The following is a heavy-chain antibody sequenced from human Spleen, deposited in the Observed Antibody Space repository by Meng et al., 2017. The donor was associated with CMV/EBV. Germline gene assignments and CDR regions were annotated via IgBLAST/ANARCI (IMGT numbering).Heavy chain of an antibody. J-gene: IGHJ5*02. CDR3: ARDGGSAT. CDR2: IYYSGST. CDR1: GGSISTYY. V-gene: IGHV4-59*01. D-gene: IGHD3-16*01. Sequence: GSLRLSCTISGGSISTYYWSWIRQPPGKGLEWIGYIYYSGSTNFNPSLKSRVTISADTSKNQFSLKLSSVTAADTAVYYCARDGGSATWGQGTLVTVSS.